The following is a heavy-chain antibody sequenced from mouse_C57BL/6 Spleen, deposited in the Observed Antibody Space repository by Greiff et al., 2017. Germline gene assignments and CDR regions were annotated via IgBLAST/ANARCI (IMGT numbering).Heavy chain of an antibody. J-gene: IGHJ2*01. CDR1: GYAFSSSW. D-gene: IGHD1-1*01. CDR3: ARQAYGNFDY. V-gene: IGHV1-82*01. Sequence: QVQLQQSGPELVKPGASVKISCKASGYAFSSSWMNWVKQRPGKGLEWIGRIYPGDGDTNYNGKFKGKATLTADKSSSTAYMQLSSLTSEDSAVYFCARQAYGNFDYWGQGTTLTVSS. CDR2: IYPGDGDT.